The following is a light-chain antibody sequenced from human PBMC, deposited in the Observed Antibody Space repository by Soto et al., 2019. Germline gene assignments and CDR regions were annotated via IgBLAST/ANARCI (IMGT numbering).Light chain of an antibody. CDR1: QSVSSY. CDR3: QQCSDWPLFT. J-gene: IGKJ5*01. CDR2: GAS. V-gene: IGKV3-15*01. Sequence: EIVMTQSPATLSVSPGDTVILSCRASQSVSSYLAWYQHKPGQPPRLLIYGASTRASGVPARFSGSGSGTDFALTISSQQSEDFAAYFCQQCSDWPLFTFGQGTRLEIK.